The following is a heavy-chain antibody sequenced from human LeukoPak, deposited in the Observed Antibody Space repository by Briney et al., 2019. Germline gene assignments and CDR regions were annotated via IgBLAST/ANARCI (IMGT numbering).Heavy chain of an antibody. Sequence: GASVKVSCKASGYTFTSYYMHWVRQAPGQGLEWMGIINPSGGSTSYAQKFQGRVTMTRDTSTSTVYMELSSLRSEDTAVYYCARGPLGSGWYVADWYFGLWGRGALVTVSS. V-gene: IGHV1-46*01. CDR1: GYTFTSYY. J-gene: IGHJ2*01. D-gene: IGHD6-19*01. CDR2: INPSGGST. CDR3: ARGPLGSGWYVADWYFGL.